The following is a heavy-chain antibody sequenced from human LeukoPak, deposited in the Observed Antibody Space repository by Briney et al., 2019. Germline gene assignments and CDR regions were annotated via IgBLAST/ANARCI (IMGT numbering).Heavy chain of an antibody. CDR1: GFTVSSNY. CDR3: ARAPLIAAAGYYYYYMDV. J-gene: IGHJ6*03. CDR2: IYSGGST. V-gene: IGHV3-53*05. Sequence: PGGSLRLSCAASGFTVSSNYMSWVRQAPGKGLEWVSVIYSGGSTYYADSVKGRFTISRDNSKNTLYLQMNSLRSEDTAVYYCARAPLIAAAGYYYYYMDVWGKGTTVTVSS. D-gene: IGHD6-13*01.